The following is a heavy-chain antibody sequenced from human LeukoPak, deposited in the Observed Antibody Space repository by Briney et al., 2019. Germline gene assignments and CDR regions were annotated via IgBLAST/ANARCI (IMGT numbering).Heavy chain of an antibody. CDR2: IIPILGIA. D-gene: IGHD3-22*01. V-gene: IGHV1-69*04. J-gene: IGHJ3*02. CDR1: GGTFSSYA. Sequence: GASVKLSCNASGGTFSSYAISWVRQPPGQGLEWMGRIIPILGIANYAQKFRGRVTITADKSTSTAYMELSSLRSEDTAVYYCARGDTMIYNAFDIWGQGTMVTVSS. CDR3: ARGDTMIYNAFDI.